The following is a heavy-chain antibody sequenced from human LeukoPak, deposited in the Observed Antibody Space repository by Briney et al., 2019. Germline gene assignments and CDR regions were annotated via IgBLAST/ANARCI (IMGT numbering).Heavy chain of an antibody. D-gene: IGHD3-16*02. Sequence: GASVKVSCKASGYTFTSYDIIWVRQATGQGLEWMGWMNPNSGNTGYAQKFQGRVTMTRNTSISTAYMELSSLRSEDTAVYYCARSNYDYVWGSYRSDYWGQGTLVTVSS. V-gene: IGHV1-8*01. CDR1: GYTFTSYD. CDR2: MNPNSGNT. CDR3: ARSNYDYVWGSYRSDY. J-gene: IGHJ4*02.